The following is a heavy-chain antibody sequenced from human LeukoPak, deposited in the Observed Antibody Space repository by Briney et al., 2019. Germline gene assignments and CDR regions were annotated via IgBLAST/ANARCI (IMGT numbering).Heavy chain of an antibody. Sequence: GGSLRLSCAASGFTFSSYWMSWVRQAPGKGLEWVANIKQDGSEKYYVDSVKGRFTISRDNAKNSLYLQMNSLRAEDTAVYYCARVRYNWKLERWFDPWGQGTLVTVSS. CDR1: GFTFSSYW. CDR3: ARVRYNWKLERWFDP. V-gene: IGHV3-7*01. D-gene: IGHD1-20*01. CDR2: IKQDGSEK. J-gene: IGHJ5*02.